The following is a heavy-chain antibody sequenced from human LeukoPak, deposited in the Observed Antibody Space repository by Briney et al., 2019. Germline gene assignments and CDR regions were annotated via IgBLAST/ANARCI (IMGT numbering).Heavy chain of an antibody. V-gene: IGHV1-69*13. D-gene: IGHD2-21*01. CDR3: ASPAYCGGDCYPALFDY. CDR1: GGTFSSYA. J-gene: IGHJ4*02. CDR2: IIPIFGTA. Sequence: ASVKVSCKASGGTFSSYAISWVRQAPGQGLEWMGGIIPIFGTASYAQKFQGRVTITADESTSTAYMELSSLRSEDTAVYYCASPAYCGGDCYPALFDYWGQGTLVTVSS.